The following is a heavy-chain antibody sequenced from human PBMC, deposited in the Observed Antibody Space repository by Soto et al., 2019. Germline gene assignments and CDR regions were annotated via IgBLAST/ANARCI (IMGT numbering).Heavy chain of an antibody. CDR1: GFTFSSYA. CDR3: AKDGWGYYYDSSGYYSYYYGMDV. J-gene: IGHJ6*02. Sequence: GGSLRLSCAASGFTFSSYAMSWVHQAPGKGLEWVSAISGSGGSTYYADSVKGRFTISRDNSKNTLYLQMNSLRAEDTAVYYCAKDGWGYYYDSSGYYSYYYGMDVWGQGTTVTVSS. V-gene: IGHV3-23*01. D-gene: IGHD3-22*01. CDR2: ISGSGGST.